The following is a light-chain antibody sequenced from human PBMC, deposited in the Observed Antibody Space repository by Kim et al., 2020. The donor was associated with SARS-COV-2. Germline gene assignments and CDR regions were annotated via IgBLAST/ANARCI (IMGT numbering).Light chain of an antibody. J-gene: IGKJ2*01. CDR1: QMIGTW. V-gene: IGKV1-5*03. CDR2: LAS. Sequence: SASIGGSVTIPCRASQMIGTWLAWYQQKPGKAPKLLIYLASTLENGVPPRFSGSGSGAEFTLTINSLQPDDFATYYCQHYSRFPYTFGQGTKLEI. CDR3: QHYSRFPYT.